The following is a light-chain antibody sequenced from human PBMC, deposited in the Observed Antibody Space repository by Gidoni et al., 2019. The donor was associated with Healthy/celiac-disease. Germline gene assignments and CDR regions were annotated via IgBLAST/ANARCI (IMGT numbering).Light chain of an antibody. J-gene: IGKJ4*01. CDR1: QSVLYSSNNKNY. CDR3: QQYYSTPLT. V-gene: IGKV4-1*01. CDR2: WAS. Sequence: DIVMTQSPDPLAVSLGERATINCKSSQSVLYSSNNKNYLAWYQQKPGQPPKLLIYWASTRESGVPDRFSGSGSGSDFTLTISSLQAEDVSVYYCQQYYSTPLTFGGETKVEIK.